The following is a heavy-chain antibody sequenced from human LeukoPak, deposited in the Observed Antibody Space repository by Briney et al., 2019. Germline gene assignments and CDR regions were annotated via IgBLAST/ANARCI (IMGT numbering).Heavy chain of an antibody. V-gene: IGHV3-7*01. D-gene: IGHD3/OR15-3a*01. CDR3: ARHSPWTFDY. CDR2: IKDDGGDK. J-gene: IGHJ4*02. Sequence: GGSLRLPCAASGFTFSNYWMTWVRQAPGKGLEWVANIKDDGGDKHYGNSVKGRFTSSRDNAKNLLYLQMNSLRAEDTAVYYCARHSPWTFDYWGQGALVTVSS. CDR1: GFTFSNYW.